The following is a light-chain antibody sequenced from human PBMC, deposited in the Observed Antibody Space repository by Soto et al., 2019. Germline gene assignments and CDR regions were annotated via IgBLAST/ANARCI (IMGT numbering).Light chain of an antibody. Sequence: QMTQSPSSLSASVGDRVTITCRASQGIRSFLNWYHQKLGKAPKLLIYSTSHLQSGVPSRFSGSGSGTDFTLTISSLQPEDFATYYCQQSYNSPQTFGQGTKVEI. CDR1: QGIRSF. CDR2: STS. V-gene: IGKV1-39*01. J-gene: IGKJ1*01. CDR3: QQSYNSPQT.